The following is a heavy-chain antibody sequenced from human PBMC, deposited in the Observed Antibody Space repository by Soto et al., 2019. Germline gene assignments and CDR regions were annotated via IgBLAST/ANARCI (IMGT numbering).Heavy chain of an antibody. D-gene: IGHD4-17*01. Sequence: QVQLVESGGGVVQPGRSLRLSCAASGFTFSSYGMHWVRQAPGKGLEWVAVIWYDGSNKYYADSVKGRFTISRDNSKNTLYLQMNSLRAEDTAVYYCASATVTDDAFDIWGQGTMVTVSS. CDR1: GFTFSSYG. V-gene: IGHV3-33*01. CDR3: ASATVTDDAFDI. CDR2: IWYDGSNK. J-gene: IGHJ3*02.